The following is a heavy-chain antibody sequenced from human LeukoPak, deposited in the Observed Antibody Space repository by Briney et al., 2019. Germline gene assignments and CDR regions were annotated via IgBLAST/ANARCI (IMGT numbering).Heavy chain of an antibody. J-gene: IGHJ4*02. Sequence: PGGSLRLSCAASGFILSSYWMTWVRQAPGKGLEWVANIKGDDSERNYLDSVKGRFSIFRDNAKNSLSLQMNSLRVEDTAVYYCVRSSFAGYDYWGQGVLVTVSS. CDR2: IKGDDSER. V-gene: IGHV3-7*01. CDR3: VRSSFAGYDY. D-gene: IGHD3-10*01. CDR1: GFILSSYW.